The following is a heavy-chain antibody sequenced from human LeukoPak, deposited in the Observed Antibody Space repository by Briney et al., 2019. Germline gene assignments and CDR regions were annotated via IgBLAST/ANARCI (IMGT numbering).Heavy chain of an antibody. J-gene: IGHJ6*01. D-gene: IGHD3-10*01. CDR1: GGTYSCYA. Sequence: GASVTVSCQASGGTYSCYAISWVRQAPGQGREWMGRIILILGIANYAQKFQGRVTITADKSTSTAYMELSSLRSEDTAVYYCAGSEYGSGSYFDYYYGMEVWGEGNTGSASS. CDR3: AGSEYGSGSYFDYYYGMEV. V-gene: IGHV1-69*04. CDR2: IILILGIA.